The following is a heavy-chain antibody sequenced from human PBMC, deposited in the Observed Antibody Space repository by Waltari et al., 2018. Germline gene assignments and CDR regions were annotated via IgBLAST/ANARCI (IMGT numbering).Heavy chain of an antibody. CDR2: ISSSSSYI. CDR1: GFTFSSYS. V-gene: IGHV3-21*01. CDR3: ARGHEGAFDI. J-gene: IGHJ3*02. Sequence: EVQLVESGGGLVKPGGSLRLSCAASGFTFSSYSMNWVRQAPGKGLEWVSAISSSSSYIYYADSVKGRFTISRDNAKNSLYLQMNSLRAEDTAVYYCARGHEGAFDIWGQGTMVTVSS.